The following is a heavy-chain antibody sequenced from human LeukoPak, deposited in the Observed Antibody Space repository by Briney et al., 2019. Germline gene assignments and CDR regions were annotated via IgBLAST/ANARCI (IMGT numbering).Heavy chain of an antibody. J-gene: IGHJ6*02. CDR3: ASDKYYYGSGKYGGYYGMDV. CDR1: GYTFTGYL. V-gene: IGHV1-2*02. CDR2: INPRNGDT. Sequence: GASVKVSCKTSGYTFTGYLMHWVRLAPGQGPEWVGWINPRNGDTNLAQKFQGRVTMTRDTSINTVYMDLSRLTSDDSAVYYCASDKYYYGSGKYGGYYGMDVWGQGTTVTVSS. D-gene: IGHD3-10*01.